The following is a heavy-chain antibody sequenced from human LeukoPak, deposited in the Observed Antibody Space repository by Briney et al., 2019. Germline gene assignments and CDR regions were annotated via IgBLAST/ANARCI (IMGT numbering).Heavy chain of an antibody. D-gene: IGHD5-18*01. Sequence: GRSLRLSCAASGFTFSSYGMHWVRQAPGKGLEWVAVISYDGSNKYYADSVKGRFTISRDNSKNTLYLQMNSLRAEDTAVYYCAKDRKGSGYSYGYLDYWGQGTLVTVSS. CDR2: ISYDGSNK. CDR3: AKDRKGSGYSYGYLDY. CDR1: GFTFSSYG. J-gene: IGHJ4*02. V-gene: IGHV3-30*18.